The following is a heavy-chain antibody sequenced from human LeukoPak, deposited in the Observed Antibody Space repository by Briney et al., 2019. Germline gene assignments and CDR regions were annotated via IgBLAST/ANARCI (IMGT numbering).Heavy chain of an antibody. J-gene: IGHJ4*02. CDR3: AKDLRSAIAVAFYFDF. D-gene: IGHD6-19*01. V-gene: IGHV3-21*01. Sequence: GGSLRLSCAGSGFTFSRYTFNWVRQAPGRGLEWVSAISGDSKYIYYTDSVKGRFTISRDSSKNTLYLQMNSLRAEDTAVYYCAKDLRSAIAVAFYFDFWGQGTLVTVSS. CDR2: ISGDSKYI. CDR1: GFTFSRYT.